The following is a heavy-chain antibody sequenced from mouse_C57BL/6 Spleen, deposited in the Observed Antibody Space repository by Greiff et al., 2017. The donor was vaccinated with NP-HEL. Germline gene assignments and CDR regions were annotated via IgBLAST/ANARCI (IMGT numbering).Heavy chain of an antibody. CDR3: ASCPSNWVPYYYAMDY. Sequence: VQLQQSVAELVRPGASVKLSCTASGFNIKNTYMHWVQQRPEQGLEWIGRIDPANGNTKYVPKFQGKATITADTSSNTAYLQLSSLTSEDTAIYYCASCPSNWVPYYYAMDYWGQGTSVTVSS. CDR2: IDPANGNT. D-gene: IGHD4-1*01. J-gene: IGHJ4*01. V-gene: IGHV14-3*01. CDR1: GFNIKNTY.